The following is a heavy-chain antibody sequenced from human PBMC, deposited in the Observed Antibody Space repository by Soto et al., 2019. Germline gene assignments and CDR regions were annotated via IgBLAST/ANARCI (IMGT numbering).Heavy chain of an antibody. V-gene: IGHV3-7*01. J-gene: IGHJ6*02. CDR2: IKQDGSEK. CDR1: GFTFSSYW. CDR3: ARVPIWLELHIAPPHGMDV. D-gene: IGHD1-7*01. Sequence: GGSLRLSCAASGFTFSSYWMSWVRQAPGKGLEWVANIKQDGSEKYYVDSVKGRFTISRDNAKNSLYLQMNSLRAEGTAVYYCARVPIWLELHIAPPHGMDVWGQGTTVTVSS.